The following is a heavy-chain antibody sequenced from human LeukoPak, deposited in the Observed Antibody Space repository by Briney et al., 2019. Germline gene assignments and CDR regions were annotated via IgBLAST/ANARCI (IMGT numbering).Heavy chain of an antibody. J-gene: IGHJ3*02. Sequence: SETLSLTCAVYGGSFSGYYRSWIRQPPGKGLERIGEINHTGSTNYNPSLKSRGTISVDTSKNQFSLKLSSVTAADTAVYYCARGSSSWYSPPDAFDIWGQGTMVTVSS. CDR2: INHTGST. CDR3: ARGSSSWYSPPDAFDI. D-gene: IGHD6-13*01. CDR1: GGSFSGYY. V-gene: IGHV4-34*01.